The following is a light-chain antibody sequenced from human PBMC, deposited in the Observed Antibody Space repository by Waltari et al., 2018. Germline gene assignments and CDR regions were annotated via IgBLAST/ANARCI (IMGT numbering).Light chain of an antibody. CDR1: QSPLYSNGKTY. CDR3: MQSVQFPFT. J-gene: IGKJ2*01. CDR2: EVS. Sequence: DIVMTQTPPSLSVTPGQPAPIHCKSRQSPLYSNGKTYLSWYLQKPGQPPQLLIYEVSNRLSGVPDRFSGSGSGTDFTLKISRVEAEDVGVYYCMQSVQFPFTFGQGTKLEIK. V-gene: IGKV2D-29*01.